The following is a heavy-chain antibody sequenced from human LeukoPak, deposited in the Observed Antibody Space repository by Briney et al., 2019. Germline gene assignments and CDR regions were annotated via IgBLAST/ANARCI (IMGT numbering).Heavy chain of an antibody. CDR3: ARGLRKRHFYYHGMDV. Sequence: SETLSLTCAVYGGSVSVYYWTWIRQSPGKGLEWIGEINHSGSTDYHPSLKGRVTISGDTSKDQFSLKSISVTAADTAVYYCARGLRKRHFYYHGMDVWGQGTPVTVSS. CDR2: INHSGST. J-gene: IGHJ6*02. D-gene: IGHD5-24*01. CDR1: GGSVSVYY. V-gene: IGHV4-34*01.